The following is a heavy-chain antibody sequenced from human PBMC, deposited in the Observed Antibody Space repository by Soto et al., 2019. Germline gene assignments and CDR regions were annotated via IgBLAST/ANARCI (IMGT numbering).Heavy chain of an antibody. CDR3: ARQRTSVVTQAYFDV. V-gene: IGHV4-39*01. D-gene: IGHD2-21*02. J-gene: IGHJ4*02. CDR2: IYYSGRT. Sequence: SEPLSLTCTVTGDSINSRSYYWGWIRQPPGKGLEWIGSIYYSGRTYNNPSLRSRVSMSIDTSKDQFSLKLKSVTAADTALYFCARQRTSVVTQAYFDVWGPGYLVTVSS. CDR1: GDSINSRSYY.